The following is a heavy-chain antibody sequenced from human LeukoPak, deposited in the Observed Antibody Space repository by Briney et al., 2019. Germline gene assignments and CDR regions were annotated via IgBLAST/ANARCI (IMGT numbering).Heavy chain of an antibody. CDR3: PRGDYSSGYGY. J-gene: IGHJ4*02. CDR1: GYTFTMYD. Sequence: ASVTVSCKASGYTFTMYDITWVRQAPGQGLEWMGWISTSSGKTNYAQKVRGRVTMTTDTSTTTAYMELRSLRSDDTAVYYCPRGDYSSGYGYWGQGTLVTVSS. D-gene: IGHD5-18*01. V-gene: IGHV1-18*01. CDR2: ISTSSGKT.